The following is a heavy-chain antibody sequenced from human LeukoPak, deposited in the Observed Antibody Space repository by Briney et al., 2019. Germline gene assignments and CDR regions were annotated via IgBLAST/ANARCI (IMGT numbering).Heavy chain of an antibody. CDR1: GYTFTSYD. Sequence: ASVKLSCTAAGYTFTSYDIKSLRQATGQGLEWMGWMNPKRGNTGDAQKFQGRVTMTKNTSTRTDYMEMRRLRCEETCVYYCGRGEVKFVVSEYWGERTLVTVSS. D-gene: IGHD2-15*01. J-gene: IGHJ4*02. CDR3: GRGEVKFVVSEY. CDR2: MNPKRGNT. V-gene: IGHV1-8*01.